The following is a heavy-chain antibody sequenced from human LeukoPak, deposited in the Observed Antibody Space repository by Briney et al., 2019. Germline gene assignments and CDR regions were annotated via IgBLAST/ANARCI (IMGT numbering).Heavy chain of an antibody. Sequence: QPGGSLRLSCAASGFTFSSYAMHWVRQAPGKGLEWVAVISYDGSNKYYADSVKGRFTISRDNSKNTLYLQMNSLRAEDTAVYYCARVNRIAIVEGDITMVRGVPKPYYYYGMDVWGQGTTVTVSS. J-gene: IGHJ6*02. D-gene: IGHD3-10*01. CDR1: GFTFSSYA. CDR3: ARVNRIAIVEGDITMVRGVPKPYYYYGMDV. V-gene: IGHV3-30-3*01. CDR2: ISYDGSNK.